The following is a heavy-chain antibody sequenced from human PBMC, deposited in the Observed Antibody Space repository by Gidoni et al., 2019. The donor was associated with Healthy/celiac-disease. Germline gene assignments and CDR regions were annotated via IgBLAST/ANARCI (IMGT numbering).Heavy chain of an antibody. CDR3: VRVGAVATLNWYFDL. CDR1: GFPFSSYA. V-gene: IGHV3-64D*06. Sequence: EVQLVESGGGLVQPGGSLGLSCSASGFPFSSYAMHWVRQAPGKGLEYVSAISSNGGSTYYADSVKGRFTISRDNSKNTLYLQMSSLRAEDTAVYYCVRVGAVATLNWYFDLWGRGTLVTVSS. CDR2: ISSNGGST. J-gene: IGHJ2*01. D-gene: IGHD1-26*01.